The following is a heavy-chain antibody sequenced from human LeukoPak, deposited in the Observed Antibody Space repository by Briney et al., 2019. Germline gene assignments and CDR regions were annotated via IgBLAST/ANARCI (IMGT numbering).Heavy chain of an antibody. V-gene: IGHV4-34*01. CDR3: AGGTTPGVF. D-gene: IGHD3-10*01. J-gene: IGHJ4*02. Sequence: SETLSLTCAVYGGSFSGYYWTWIRQPPGKGLEWIGEINHSGSTNYNPSLKSRATISVDTSKNQISLKLSSVTAADTAVYYCAGGTTPGVFWGQGTLATVSS. CDR1: GGSFSGYY. CDR2: INHSGST.